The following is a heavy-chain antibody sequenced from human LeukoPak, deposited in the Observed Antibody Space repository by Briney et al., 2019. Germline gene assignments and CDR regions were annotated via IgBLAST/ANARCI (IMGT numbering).Heavy chain of an antibody. Sequence: GGSLRLSYAASGFTVSSNYMSWVRQAPGKGLEWVSVIYSGGSTYYADSVKGRFTISRHNSKNTLYLQMNSLRAEDTAVYYCASDIPQSYYYGMDVWGQGTTVTVSS. CDR1: GFTVSSNY. D-gene: IGHD2-21*01. CDR3: ASDIPQSYYYGMDV. J-gene: IGHJ6*02. CDR2: IYSGGST. V-gene: IGHV3-53*04.